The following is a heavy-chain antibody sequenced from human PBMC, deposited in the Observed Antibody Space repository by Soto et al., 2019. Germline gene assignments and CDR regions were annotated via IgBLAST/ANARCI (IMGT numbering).Heavy chain of an antibody. J-gene: IGHJ5*02. CDR3: ATSDYYGSGSLLGWFDP. V-gene: IGHV4-39*01. D-gene: IGHD3-10*01. CDR1: GDSISSSSYY. CDR2: VYYRGST. Sequence: SETLSLTCTVSGDSISSSSYYWGWIRQPPGKGLEWIGSVYYRGSTYYNPSLKSRVTISVDTSKNQFSLKLSSVTAADTAVYYCATSDYYGSGSLLGWFDPWGQGTLVTVSS.